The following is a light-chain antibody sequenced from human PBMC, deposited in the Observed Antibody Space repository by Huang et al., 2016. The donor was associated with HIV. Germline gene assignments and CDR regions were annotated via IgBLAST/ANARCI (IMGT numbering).Light chain of an antibody. Sequence: EVIMSQSPTTLSASPGERVTLSCRASQTVDSDLAWYQQKPGQAPRLLMYGGSTRATGIPARINGSGSETDFTLTINSLQSEDSAIYYCQQYNHWPPLTFGGGTKVEIK. CDR3: QQYNHWPPLT. CDR2: GGS. V-gene: IGKV3-15*01. CDR1: QTVDSD. J-gene: IGKJ4*01.